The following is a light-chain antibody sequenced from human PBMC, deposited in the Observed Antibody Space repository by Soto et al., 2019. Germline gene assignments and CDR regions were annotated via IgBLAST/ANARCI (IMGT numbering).Light chain of an antibody. J-gene: IGLJ2*01. Sequence: QSVVTQPPSASGTPGQRVTISCSGSSSNIGSNYVYWYQQLPGTAPKLLIHRNDQRPSGVPDRFSGSKSGTSASLAISGLRSEDEADFFCAVWDDSLSGVVFGGGTQLTVL. CDR1: SSNIGSNY. V-gene: IGLV1-47*01. CDR2: RND. CDR3: AVWDDSLSGVV.